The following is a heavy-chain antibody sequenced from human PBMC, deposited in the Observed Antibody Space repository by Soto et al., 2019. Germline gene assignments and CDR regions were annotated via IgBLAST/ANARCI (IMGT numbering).Heavy chain of an antibody. CDR1: GFTCGDYA. CDR3: TRDRGFYYDSSGYYPHDY. D-gene: IGHD3-22*01. Sequence: GGSLRLSCTASGFTCGDYAMRWLRQAPGKGLEWVGFIRSKAYGGTTEYAASVKGRFTISRDDSKSIAYLQMNSLKTEDTAVYYCTRDRGFYYDSSGYYPHDYLGQGTLVTVS. J-gene: IGHJ4*02. V-gene: IGHV3-49*03. CDR2: IRSKAYGGTT.